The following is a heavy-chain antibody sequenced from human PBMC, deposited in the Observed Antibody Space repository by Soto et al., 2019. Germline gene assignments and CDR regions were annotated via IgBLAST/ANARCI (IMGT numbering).Heavy chain of an antibody. D-gene: IGHD4-4*01. J-gene: IGHJ4*02. CDR3: VRVTTGTVTTAFDH. Sequence: EVQLVESGGGLVQPGGSLRLSCAASGFTFSDHYIDWVRQAPVKGLEWVGRARNKPKSYTTEYAASVKGRFTISRDDSESSVYLQMNSLKTEDTAVYYCVRVTTGTVTTAFDHWGQGTLVTVSS. V-gene: IGHV3-72*01. CDR2: ARNKPKSYTT. CDR1: GFTFSDHY.